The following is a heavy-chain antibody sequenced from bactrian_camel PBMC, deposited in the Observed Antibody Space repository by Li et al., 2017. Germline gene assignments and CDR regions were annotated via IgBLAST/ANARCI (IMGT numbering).Heavy chain of an antibody. CDR2: IRSDGIL. V-gene: IGHV3S53*01. CDR3: AAQPIGSGCSWPPLEDSGFVF. J-gene: IGHJ4*01. D-gene: IGHD6*01. Sequence: QVQLVESGGGSVQPGGPLRLSCVRSKSTVTISRMAWFRQTPGKEREGLAVIRSDGILAYSESVRGRFTISGDNAKNSLYLQMNSLVPEDTAMYYCAAQPIGSGCSWPPLEDSGFVFWGQGTQVTVS. CDR1: KSTVTISR.